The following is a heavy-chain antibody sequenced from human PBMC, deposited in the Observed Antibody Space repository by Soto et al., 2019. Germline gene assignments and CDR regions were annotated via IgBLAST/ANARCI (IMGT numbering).Heavy chain of an antibody. Sequence: SETLSLTCSVSGDYIHVGGYYWTWIRQRPGKGLEWMGYIYYTGKTYYNPSLESRLTMSVDRSKNQFSLRLTSVTAADTAVYFCGRDLTSNANCIDPWGQGTLVTVSS. J-gene: IGHJ5*02. CDR2: IYYTGKT. D-gene: IGHD2-2*01. CDR1: GDYIHVGGYY. V-gene: IGHV4-30-4*01. CDR3: GRDLTSNANCIDP.